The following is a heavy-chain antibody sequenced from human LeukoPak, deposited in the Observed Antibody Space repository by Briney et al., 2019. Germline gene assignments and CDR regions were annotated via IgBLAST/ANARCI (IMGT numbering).Heavy chain of an antibody. V-gene: IGHV3-23*01. CDR2: ISCSGSTT. D-gene: IGHD5-18*01. J-gene: IGHJ4*02. Sequence: GGSLRLSCAASGFTFSNYAMSWVRQAPGKGLEWVSAISCSGSTTYYADSVKGRFTISRDNSQNTVFLQMNGLRAEDTALYYCAKDTGYNYGTSYFDYWGQGTLVTVSS. CDR3: AKDTGYNYGTSYFDY. CDR1: GFTFSNYA.